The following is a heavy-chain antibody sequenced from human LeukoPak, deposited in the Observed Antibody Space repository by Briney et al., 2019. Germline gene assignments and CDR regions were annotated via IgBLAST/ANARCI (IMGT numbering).Heavy chain of an antibody. CDR3: ARRSNPPGRIDH. V-gene: IGHV3-66*04. CDR1: GFTVGYNY. D-gene: IGHD1-14*01. CDR2: IYNSGST. J-gene: IGHJ4*02. Sequence: GGSLRLSCAASGFTVGYNYMTWVRQAPGKGLEWVAAIYNSGSTYYADSVKGRFTISRDNSKNTMYLQMNSLKGEDTAVYYCARRSNPPGRIDHWGQGTLVSVSS.